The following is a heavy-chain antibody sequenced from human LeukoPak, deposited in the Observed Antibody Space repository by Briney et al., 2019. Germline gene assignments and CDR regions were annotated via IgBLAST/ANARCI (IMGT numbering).Heavy chain of an antibody. Sequence: GGSLRLSCAASGFTFSSFAMSWVRRPPGKGLQWVSAISKSGASTDYADSVKGRFTISRDNSKSTLYLQMNSLRAEDTAIYYCAKDAGGTSYYPFDHWGQGTPVTVSS. V-gene: IGHV3-23*01. CDR2: ISKSGAST. CDR3: AKDAGGTSYYPFDH. J-gene: IGHJ4*02. D-gene: IGHD3-9*01. CDR1: GFTFSSFA.